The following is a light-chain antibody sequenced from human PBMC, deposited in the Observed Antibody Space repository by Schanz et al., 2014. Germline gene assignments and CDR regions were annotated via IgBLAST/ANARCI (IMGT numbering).Light chain of an antibody. CDR2: DVS. CDR3: GSYTTSINYV. J-gene: IGLJ1*01. Sequence: QSALTQPASVSGSPGQSITISCTGTSSDVGGYNYVSWYQQHPGKAPKLMIYDVSNRPSGVSNRFSGSKSDNTASLTISGLQAEDEADYYCGSYTTSINYVFGTGTKLTVL. CDR1: SSDVGGYNY. V-gene: IGLV2-14*01.